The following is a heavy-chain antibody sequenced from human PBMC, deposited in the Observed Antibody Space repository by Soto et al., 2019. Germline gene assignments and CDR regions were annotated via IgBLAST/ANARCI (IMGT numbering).Heavy chain of an antibody. Sequence: SGPTLVNPTQTLTLTCTFSGFSLSTRGMCVSWIRQPPGKALEWLALIDWDDDKYYSTSLKTRLTISKDTSKNQVVLTMTNMDPVDTATYYCARTTYYYDSSGYKYYYGMDVWGQGTTVTVSS. CDR2: IDWDDDK. V-gene: IGHV2-70*01. J-gene: IGHJ6*02. CDR3: ARTTYYYDSSGYKYYYGMDV. D-gene: IGHD3-22*01. CDR1: GFSLSTRGMC.